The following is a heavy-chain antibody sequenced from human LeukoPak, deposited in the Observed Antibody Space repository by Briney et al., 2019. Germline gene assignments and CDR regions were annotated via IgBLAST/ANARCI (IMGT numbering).Heavy chain of an antibody. CDR3: ASQTGGYSYGYFDN. Sequence: GGSLRLSCAASGFTFSNYAMSWVRQAPGKGLEWVSAINDSGGSTYYADSVKGRFTISRDNSKNTLYLQMNSLRAEDTAVYYCASQTGGYSYGYFDNWGQGTLVTVSS. CDR1: GFTFSNYA. CDR2: INDSGGST. D-gene: IGHD5-18*01. V-gene: IGHV3-23*01. J-gene: IGHJ4*02.